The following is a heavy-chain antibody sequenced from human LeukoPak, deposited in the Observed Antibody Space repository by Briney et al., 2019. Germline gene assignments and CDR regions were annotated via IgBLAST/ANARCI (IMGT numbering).Heavy chain of an antibody. CDR2: IWYDGSYK. CDR3: AKVVQYTASTGTGLDY. CDR1: GFTFSNYG. V-gene: IGHV3-33*06. Sequence: GGSLRLSCAASGFTFSNYGMHWVRQAPGKGLDRVAVIWYDGSYKYYADSVKGRFTISRDNSKNTLYLQMNSLRAEDTAVYYCAKVVQYTASTGTGLDYWGQGTLVTVSS. D-gene: IGHD6-13*01. J-gene: IGHJ4*02.